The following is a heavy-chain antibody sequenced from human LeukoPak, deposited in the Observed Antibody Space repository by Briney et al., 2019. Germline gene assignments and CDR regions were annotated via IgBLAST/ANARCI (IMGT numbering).Heavy chain of an antibody. D-gene: IGHD3-10*01. CDR3: ARGPAKYYYGSGSLRFDY. CDR2: IYTSGST. J-gene: IGHJ4*02. V-gene: IGHV4-61*02. Sequence: PSETLSLTCTVSGGSISSGSYYWSWIQQPAGKGLEWIGRIYTSGSTNYNPSLKSRVTISVDTSKNQFSLKLSSVTAADTAVYYCARGPAKYYYGSGSLRFDYWGQGTLVTVSS. CDR1: GGSISSGSYY.